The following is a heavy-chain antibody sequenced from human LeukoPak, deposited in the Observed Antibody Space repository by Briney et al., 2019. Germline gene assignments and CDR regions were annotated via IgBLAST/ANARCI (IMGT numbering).Heavy chain of an antibody. CDR2: ISSSSTI. CDR3: ARGGNYDSSGFYPSTDYFDY. J-gene: IGHJ4*02. V-gene: IGHV3-48*02. CDR1: GFTFSSYS. Sequence: PGGSLRLSCAASGFTFSSYSINWVRQAPGKGLEWVSYISSSSTIYYVDSVKGRFTISRDNAKNSLYLQMNSLRDEDTAVYYCARGGNYDSSGFYPSTDYFDYWGQGTLVTVSS. D-gene: IGHD3-22*01.